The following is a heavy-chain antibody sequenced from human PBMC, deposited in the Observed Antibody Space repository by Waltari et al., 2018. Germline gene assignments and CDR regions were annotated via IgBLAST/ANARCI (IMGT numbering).Heavy chain of an antibody. Sequence: QVQLVESGGGVVQPGRSLRLSCATSGFTFSNYAMPWVRQAPGKGLEWVAGISYDGSKEYYADSVKGRFTISRDKSKNTLFLQMNSLISVDTAIYYCARAYTSSSGLLWLSAADCWGQGTLVTVSS. V-gene: IGHV3-30-3*01. CDR1: GFTFSNYA. J-gene: IGHJ4*02. CDR2: ISYDGSKE. CDR3: ARAYTSSSGLLWLSAADC. D-gene: IGHD6-13*01.